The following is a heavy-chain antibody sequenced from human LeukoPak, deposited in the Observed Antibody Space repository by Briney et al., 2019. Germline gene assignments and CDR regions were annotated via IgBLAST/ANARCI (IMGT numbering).Heavy chain of an antibody. CDR3: ARSPSGYRFDS. CDR2: ISNSGST. D-gene: IGHD3-22*01. Sequence: MPSETLSLTCAVSGGYVNRGTFFWTWIRKPPGKGLEWIGYISNSGSTNYHPSLKSRVTISSDTSKTQFTLKLTSVTAADTAVYYCARSPSGYRFDSWGQGTLVTVSS. J-gene: IGHJ4*02. CDR1: GGYVNRGTFF. V-gene: IGHV4-61*01.